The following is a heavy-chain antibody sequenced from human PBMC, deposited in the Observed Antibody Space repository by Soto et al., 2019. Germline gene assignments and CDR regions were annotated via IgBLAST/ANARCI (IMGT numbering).Heavy chain of an antibody. CDR2: ISWTSANI. CDR1: GFTFDDHA. J-gene: IGHJ6*02. Sequence: EVQLVESGGGLVQPGRSLRLSCAASGFTFDDHAMHWVRKVPGKGLEWVSAISWTSANIGYADSVKGRFTISRDNAKSSLYLQMNSLRPEDTALYYCARDFLGGEQPFYNNMDVWGQGTTVTVSS. CDR3: ARDFLGGEQPFYNNMDV. D-gene: IGHD1-1*01. V-gene: IGHV3-9*01.